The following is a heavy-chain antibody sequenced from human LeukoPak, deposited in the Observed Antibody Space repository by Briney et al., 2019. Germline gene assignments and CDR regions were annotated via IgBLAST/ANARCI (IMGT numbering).Heavy chain of an antibody. CDR2: IYYSGST. V-gene: IGHV4-39*02. CDR3: AREVVDVLMD. Sequence: SETLSLTCTVSGGSISSSSYYWGWIRQPPGKGLEWIGSIYYSGSTYYNPSLKSRVTISVDTSKNQFSLKLSSVTAADTAVYYCAREVVDVLMDWGQGTLVTVSS. J-gene: IGHJ4*02. CDR1: GGSISSSSYY. D-gene: IGHD2-8*01.